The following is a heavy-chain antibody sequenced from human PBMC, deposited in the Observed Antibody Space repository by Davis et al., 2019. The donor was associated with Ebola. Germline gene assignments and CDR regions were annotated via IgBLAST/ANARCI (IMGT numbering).Heavy chain of an antibody. D-gene: IGHD5-12*01. J-gene: IGHJ4*02. Sequence: PGGSLRLSCAVSGFTISTIYMSWVRQAPGKGLEWVSFIFSGDSTSYADSVQGRFTISRDNSKNTLYLQMNNLRVEDTALYYCARRGGSAYPYSLDYWGQGTLVTVSS. V-gene: IGHV3-66*01. CDR2: IFSGDST. CDR3: ARRGGSAYPYSLDY. CDR1: GFTISTIY.